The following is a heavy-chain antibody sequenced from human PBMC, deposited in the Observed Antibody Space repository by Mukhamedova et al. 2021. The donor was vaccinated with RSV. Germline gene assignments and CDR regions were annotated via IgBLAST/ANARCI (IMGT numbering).Heavy chain of an antibody. CDR2: ISSSSSTI. J-gene: IGHJ6*02. CDR3: AREYSPDFWSGYYTVYYYYGMDV. D-gene: IGHD3-3*01. V-gene: IGHV3-48*02. Sequence: GLEWVSYISSSSSTIYYADSVKGRFTISRDNAKNSLYLQMNSLRDEDTAVYYCAREYSPDFWSGYYTVYYYYGMDVWGQGTTVT.